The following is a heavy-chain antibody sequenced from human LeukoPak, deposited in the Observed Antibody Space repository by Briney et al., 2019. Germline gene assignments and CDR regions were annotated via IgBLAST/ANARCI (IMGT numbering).Heavy chain of an antibody. CDR3: AKSRSSSSWPSFDY. D-gene: IGHD6-13*01. CDR2: IWCDGSNK. J-gene: IGHJ4*02. Sequence: GGSLRLSCAASGFTFSSYGMHWVRQAPGKGLEWVAVIWCDGSNKYYADSVKGRFTISRDNSKNTLYLQMNSLRAEDTAVYYCAKSRSSSSWPSFDYCGQGTLVTVSS. CDR1: GFTFSSYG. V-gene: IGHV3-33*06.